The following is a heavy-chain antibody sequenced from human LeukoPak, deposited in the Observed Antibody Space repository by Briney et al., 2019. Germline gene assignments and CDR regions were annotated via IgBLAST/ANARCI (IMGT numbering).Heavy chain of an antibody. V-gene: IGHV4-30-4*08. CDR1: GGSISSGGYY. J-gene: IGHJ5*02. CDR3: ARVYYYDSSGYPGWFDP. Sequence: PSETLSLTCTVSGGSISSGGYYWSWIRQHPGKGLEWIGYIYYSGSTYYNPSLKSRVTLSVDTSKNQFSLKLSSVTAADTAVYYCARVYYYDSSGYPGWFDPWGQGTLVTVSS. CDR2: IYYSGST. D-gene: IGHD3-22*01.